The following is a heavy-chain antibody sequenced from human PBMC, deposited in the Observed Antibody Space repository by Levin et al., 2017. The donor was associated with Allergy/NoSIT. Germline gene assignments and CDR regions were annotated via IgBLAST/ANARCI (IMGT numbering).Heavy chain of an antibody. D-gene: IGHD5-18*01. CDR1: GGSISSGDYY. CDR3: AREDTAMVTLGYFDY. Sequence: SETLSLTCTVSGGSISSGDYYWSWIRQPPGKGLEWIGYIYYSGSTYYNPSLKSRVTISVDTSKNQFSLKLSSVTAADTAVYYCAREDTAMVTLGYFDYWGQGTLVTVSS. V-gene: IGHV4-30-4*01. CDR2: IYYSGST. J-gene: IGHJ4*02.